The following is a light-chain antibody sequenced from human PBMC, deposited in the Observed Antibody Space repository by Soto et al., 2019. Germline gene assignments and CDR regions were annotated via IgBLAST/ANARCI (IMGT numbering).Light chain of an antibody. V-gene: IGLV2-8*01. Sequence: ALTQPPSASGSPGQSVTISCTGTSSDVGDYKFVSWYQQHPGKAPKLMIYEVSRRPSGVPDRFSGSKSGNTASLTVSGLQAEDEADYYCSSYAGNNNVVFGGGTKLTVL. CDR2: EVS. CDR1: SSDVGDYKF. J-gene: IGLJ2*01. CDR3: SSYAGNNNVV.